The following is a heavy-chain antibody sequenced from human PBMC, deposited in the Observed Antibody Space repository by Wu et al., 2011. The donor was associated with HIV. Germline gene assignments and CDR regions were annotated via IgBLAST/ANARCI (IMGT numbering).Heavy chain of an antibody. CDR1: GFSISSGYY. Sequence: QVQLQESGPGLVKPSETLSLTCAVSGFSISSGYYWGWIRQSPGKGLEWIGEINHRGSTNYNPSLKSRVTISVDTSKNQFSLKLSSVTAADTAVYYCARHKDNGDPYYYYGMDVWGQGTTVTVSS. V-gene: IGHV4-38-2*01. J-gene: IGHJ6*02. D-gene: IGHD4-17*01. CDR2: INHRGST. CDR3: ARHKDNGDPYYYYGMDV.